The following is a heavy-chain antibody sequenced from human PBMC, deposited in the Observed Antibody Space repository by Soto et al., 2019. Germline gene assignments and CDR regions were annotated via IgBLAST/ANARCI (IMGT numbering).Heavy chain of an antibody. Sequence: ASVKVSCKASGYTFTGYYMHWVRQAPVQGLEWMGCINPNSGGTNYAQKFQGWVTMTRDTSISTAYMELSRLRSDDTAVYYCARDPLTTVNNRERFHYGMDVWGQGTTVTVSS. CDR3: ARDPLTTVNNRERFHYGMDV. J-gene: IGHJ6*02. V-gene: IGHV1-2*04. CDR2: INPNSGGT. D-gene: IGHD4-17*01. CDR1: GYTFTGYY.